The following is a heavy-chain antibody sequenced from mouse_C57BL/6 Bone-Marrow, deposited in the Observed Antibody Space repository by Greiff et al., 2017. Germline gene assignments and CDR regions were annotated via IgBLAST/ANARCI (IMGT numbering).Heavy chain of an antibody. Sequence: QVQLKQPGAELVRPGTSVKLSCKASGYTFTSYWMHWVKQRPGQGLEWIGVIDPSDSYTNYNQKFKGKATLTVDTSSSTAYMQLSSLTSEDSAVYYCAREGYYGSSWDYWGQGTTRTVSS. V-gene: IGHV1-59*01. D-gene: IGHD1-1*01. J-gene: IGHJ2*01. CDR1: GYTFTSYW. CDR2: IDPSDSYT. CDR3: AREGYYGSSWDY.